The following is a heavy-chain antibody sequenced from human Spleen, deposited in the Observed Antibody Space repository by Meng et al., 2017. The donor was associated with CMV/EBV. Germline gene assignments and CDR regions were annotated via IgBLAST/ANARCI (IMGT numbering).Heavy chain of an antibody. J-gene: IGHJ5*02. Sequence: RASIRLRRHSLGSLRQPPGPGLCLIVTISSRGRTSYNPSLKSRVTISVDTSKNQFSLKLSSVTAADTAVYYCARDGVYSNPGSFDPWGQGTLVTVSS. CDR1: RASIRLRRHS. V-gene: IGHV4-39*07. CDR2: ISSRGRT. D-gene: IGHD4-11*01. CDR3: ARDGVYSNPGSFDP.